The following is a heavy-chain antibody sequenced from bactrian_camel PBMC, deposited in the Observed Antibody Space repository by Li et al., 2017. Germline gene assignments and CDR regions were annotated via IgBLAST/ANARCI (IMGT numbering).Heavy chain of an antibody. Sequence: QLVESGGGSVQAGGSLRLSCVASGDTIGRYCMGWFRQIMDKEREGVAGIESDGSTSYADSVKGRFNISQDNAKSTLYLTMNNLKPEDTAMYFCAAYELDPSALKTSLNIVVQVSLLPTTGARGPRSPS. J-gene: IGHJ4*01. CDR1: GDTIGRYC. V-gene: IGHV3S55*01. CDR3: AAYELDPSALKTSLNIVVQVSLLPTT. CDR2: IESDGST. D-gene: IGHD2*01.